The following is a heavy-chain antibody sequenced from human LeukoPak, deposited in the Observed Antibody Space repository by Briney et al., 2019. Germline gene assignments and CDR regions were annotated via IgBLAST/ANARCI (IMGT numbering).Heavy chain of an antibody. CDR2: ISWNSGSI. J-gene: IGHJ4*02. CDR1: GFTFDDYA. D-gene: IGHD3-9*01. V-gene: IGHV3-9*01. Sequence: PGRSLRLSCAASGFTFDDYAMQWVRQAPGKGLEWVSGISWNSGSIGYADSVKGRFTISRDNAKNSLYLQMNSLRAEDTALYYCAKGGHYDILTGYYFDYWGQGPLVTVSS. CDR3: AKGGHYDILTGYYFDY.